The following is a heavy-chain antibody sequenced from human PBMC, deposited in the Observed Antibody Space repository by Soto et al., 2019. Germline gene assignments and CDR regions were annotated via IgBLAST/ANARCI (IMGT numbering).Heavy chain of an antibody. J-gene: IGHJ6*03. CDR2: IYYSGSI. CDR3: ARVPVFYYYYYMDV. V-gene: IGHV4-59*01. CDR1: GGSISSYY. Sequence: SETLSLTCTVSGGSISSYYWSWIRQPPGKGLGWIGYIYYSGSINYNPSLKSRVTISVDTSKNQFSLKLSSVTAADTAVYYCARVPVFYYYYYMDVWGKGTTVTVSS.